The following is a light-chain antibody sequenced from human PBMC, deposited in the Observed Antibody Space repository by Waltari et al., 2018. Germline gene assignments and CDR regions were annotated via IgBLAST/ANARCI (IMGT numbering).Light chain of an antibody. Sequence: SYVLTQPPSVSVAPGQTTRITCGGDNIESKSVHWYQQKPGQAPVLLVYHNRDRPSRIAGRFSGSNAGNTATLTITRVEAGDEAEYYCQVWHSISDHPGVFGTGTKVTVL. CDR1: NIESKS. V-gene: IGLV3-21*02. CDR2: HNR. J-gene: IGLJ1*01. CDR3: QVWHSISDHPGV.